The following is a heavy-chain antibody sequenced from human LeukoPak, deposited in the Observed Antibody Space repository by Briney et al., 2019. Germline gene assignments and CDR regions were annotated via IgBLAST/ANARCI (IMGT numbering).Heavy chain of an antibody. CDR1: GYTFTSYG. Sequence: GASVKVSCKASGYTFTSYGISWVRQAPGQGLEWMGWISAYNGNTNYAQKLQGRVTMTTDTSTSTAYMELRSLRSDDTAVYYCARDLLDYYDSSGQRGWGQGTLVTVSS. CDR2: ISAYNGNT. V-gene: IGHV1-18*01. D-gene: IGHD3-22*01. CDR3: ARDLLDYYDSSGQRG. J-gene: IGHJ4*02.